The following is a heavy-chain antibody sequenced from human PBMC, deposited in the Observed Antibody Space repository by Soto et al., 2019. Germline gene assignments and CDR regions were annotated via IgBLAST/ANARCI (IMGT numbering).Heavy chain of an antibody. CDR1: GFTFSSYA. CDR2: ISYDGSNK. D-gene: IGHD1-26*01. V-gene: IGHV3-30-3*01. CDR3: ASHGSYLGFGSDHYDY. J-gene: IGHJ4*02. Sequence: GGSLRLSCAASGFTFSSYAMHWVRQAPGKGLEWVAVISYDGSNKYYADSVKGRFTISRDNSKNTLYLQMNSLRAEDTAVYYCASHGSYLGFGSDHYDYWGQGTLVTVSS.